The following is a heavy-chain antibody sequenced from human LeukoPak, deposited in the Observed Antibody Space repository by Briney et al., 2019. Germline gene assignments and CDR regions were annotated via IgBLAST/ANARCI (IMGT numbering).Heavy chain of an antibody. Sequence: SETLSLTCTVSGGSISSNTYYWGWIRQPPGKGLEWIGSIYYSGNTYYNASLKSRVSISVDTSKNHFSLRLASVTAADTAVYYCAGQTGSGLFILPGGQGTLVTVSS. J-gene: IGHJ4*02. CDR3: AGQTGSGLFILP. D-gene: IGHD3/OR15-3a*01. CDR2: IYYSGNT. V-gene: IGHV4-39*01. CDR1: GGSISSNTYY.